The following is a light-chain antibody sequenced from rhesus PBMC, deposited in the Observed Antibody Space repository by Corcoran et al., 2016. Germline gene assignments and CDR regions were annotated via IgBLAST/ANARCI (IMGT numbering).Light chain of an antibody. V-gene: IGKV1-25*01. CDR3: QQHNSYPRT. CDR2: KAS. J-gene: IGKJ1*01. CDR1: QGISSY. Sequence: DIQMTQSPSSLSASVGDTVTITCRASQGISSYLAWYQQNPGKAPKLLIYKASTLQSGVPSRFSGSGSGTDCTLTSSSLQPEDFATYYCQQHNSYPRTFGQGTKVEIK.